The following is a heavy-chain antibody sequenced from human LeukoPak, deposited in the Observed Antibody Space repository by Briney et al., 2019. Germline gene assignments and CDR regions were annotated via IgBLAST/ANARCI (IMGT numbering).Heavy chain of an antibody. CDR1: GFTSTRNC. D-gene: IGHD2-21*02. Sequence: GRSLRFSCAASGFTSTRNCIRWVRQAPGKGLGWGANITQEVSEKYYATSVKGRFTFPREKTKNRFYLKLKSLRAEARAVFHGMMSLTAHYSYCMDVWGQGTAVSLSS. J-gene: IGHJ6*02. CDR3: MMSLTAHYSYCMDV. V-gene: IGHV3-7*01. CDR2: ITQEVSEK.